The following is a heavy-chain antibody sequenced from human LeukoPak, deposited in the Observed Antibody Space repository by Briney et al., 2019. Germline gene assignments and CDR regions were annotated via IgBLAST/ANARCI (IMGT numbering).Heavy chain of an antibody. CDR2: IIPIFGTA. CDR1: GGTFSSYA. D-gene: IGHD6-13*01. J-gene: IGHJ5*02. CDR3: ARDKGPGIASRGLCWFDP. V-gene: IGHV1-69*06. Sequence: GASVKVSCKASGGTFSSYAISWVRQAPGQGLEWMGGIIPIFGTANYAQKFQGRVTITADKSTSTAYMELSSLRSEDTAVYYCARDKGPGIASRGLCWFDPWGQGTLVTVSS.